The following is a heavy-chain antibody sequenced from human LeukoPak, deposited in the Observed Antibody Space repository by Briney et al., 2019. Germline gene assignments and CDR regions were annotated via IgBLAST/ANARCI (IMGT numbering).Heavy chain of an antibody. CDR2: FDPEDGET. Sequence: GASVKVSCKVSGYTLTELSMHWVRQAPGKGLEWMGGFDPEDGETIYAEKFQGRVTITADTSTDTAYMELSSLRSEDTAVYYCATGDGYNPPFDYWGQGTLVTVSS. CDR3: ATGDGYNPPFDY. CDR1: GYTLTELS. J-gene: IGHJ4*02. V-gene: IGHV1-24*01. D-gene: IGHD5-24*01.